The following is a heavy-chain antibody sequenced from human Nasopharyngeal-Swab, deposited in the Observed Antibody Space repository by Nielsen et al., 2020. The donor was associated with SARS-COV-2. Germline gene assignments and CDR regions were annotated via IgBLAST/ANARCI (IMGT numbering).Heavy chain of an antibody. D-gene: IGHD3-22*01. CDR2: IWYGGSEK. CDR3: GRDRYYDSSGFDY. V-gene: IGHV3-33*01. CDR1: GFTFNNYG. J-gene: IGHJ4*02. Sequence: GESLKISCAASGFTFNNYGMHWVRQAPGKGLEWVAVIWYGGSEKHYADSVRGRFTISRDNPKNTLYLQMISLRAEDTAIYYCGRDRYYDSSGFDYWGQGTLVSVSS.